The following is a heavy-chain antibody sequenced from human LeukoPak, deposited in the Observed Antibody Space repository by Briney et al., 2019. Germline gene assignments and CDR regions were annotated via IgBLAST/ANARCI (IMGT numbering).Heavy chain of an antibody. J-gene: IGHJ4*02. CDR1: GGSFSGYY. D-gene: IGHD3-22*01. V-gene: IGHV4-34*01. CDR3: ARVQVHSRGLDY. Sequence: SETLSLTCAVYGGSFSGYYWSWIRQPPGKGLEWIGEINHSGSTNYNPSLKSRVTISVDTSKNQFSLKLSSVTAADTAVYYCARVQVHSRGLDYWGQGTLVTVSS. CDR2: INHSGST.